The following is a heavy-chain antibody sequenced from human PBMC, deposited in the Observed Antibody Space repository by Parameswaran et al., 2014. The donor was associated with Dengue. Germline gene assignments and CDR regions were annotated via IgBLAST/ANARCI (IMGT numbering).Heavy chain of an antibody. V-gene: IGHV3-15*01. D-gene: IGHD3-22*01. CDR3: RLYNSSSERIDY. Sequence: VRQAPGKGLEWVGRIKRKTDGETTDYAAPVKGRFTISRDDSRNTLYLQMNSLKTDDTAVYYCRLYNSSSERIDYWGQGTLVTVSS. CDR2: IKRKTDGETT. J-gene: IGHJ4*02.